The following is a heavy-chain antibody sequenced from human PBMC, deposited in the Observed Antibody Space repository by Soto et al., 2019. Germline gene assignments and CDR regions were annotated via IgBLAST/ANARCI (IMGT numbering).Heavy chain of an antibody. Sequence: QTLSHTCDISGDSVSINSAGWNWIRQTPSRGLEWLGRTYYKSKWYYTYAASVKSRITVSPDTSKNQFSLQLTSVTPEDTAVYYCARGSWDDVSGHYYMDVWDKGTTVTVSS. J-gene: IGHJ6*03. CDR1: GDSVSINSAG. V-gene: IGHV6-1*01. CDR2: TYYKSKWYY. CDR3: ARGSWDDVSGHYYMDV. D-gene: IGHD1-1*01.